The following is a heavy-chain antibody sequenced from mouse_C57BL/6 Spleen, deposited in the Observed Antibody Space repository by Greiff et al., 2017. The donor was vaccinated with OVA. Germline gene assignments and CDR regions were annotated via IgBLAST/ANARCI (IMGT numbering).Heavy chain of an antibody. V-gene: IGHV2-2*01. CDR2: IWSGGST. D-gene: IGHD1-1*01. Sequence: VKLQESGPGLVQPSQSLSITCTVSGFSLTSYGVHWVRQSPGTGLEWLGVIWSGGSTDYNAAFISRLSISKNNAKSQVLFKMNSRQADDTDIYYCASDYYGSANYAVDYWGQGTSVTVSS. CDR1: GFSLTSYG. J-gene: IGHJ4*01. CDR3: ASDYYGSANYAVDY.